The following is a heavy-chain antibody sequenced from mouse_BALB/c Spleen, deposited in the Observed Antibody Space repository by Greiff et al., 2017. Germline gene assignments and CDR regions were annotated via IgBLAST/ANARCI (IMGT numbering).Heavy chain of an antibody. D-gene: IGHD2-10*02. V-gene: IGHV5-17*02. CDR1: GFTFSSFG. Sequence: VQLMESGGGLVQPGGSRKLSCAASGFTFSSFGMHWVRQAPEKGLEWVAYISSGSSTIYYADTVKGRFTISRDNPKNTLFLQMTSLRSEDTAMYYCARDKKYGNTSAFDDWGQGTTLTVSS. J-gene: IGHJ2*01. CDR3: ARDKKYGNTSAFDD. CDR2: ISSGSSTI.